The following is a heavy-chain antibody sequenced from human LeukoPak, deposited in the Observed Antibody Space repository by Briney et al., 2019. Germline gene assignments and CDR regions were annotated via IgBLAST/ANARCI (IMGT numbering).Heavy chain of an antibody. D-gene: IGHD1-7*01. Sequence: ASVQVSCQAYGYTFTGYYMHWVRQAPGQGLEWMGRMNPNSGGTNYAQKFQGRVTMTRDTSISTAYMELSRLRSDDTAVYYCARGTWNYDYWGQGTLVTVCS. V-gene: IGHV1-2*06. J-gene: IGHJ4*02. CDR1: GYTFTGYY. CDR3: ARGTWNYDY. CDR2: MNPNSGGT.